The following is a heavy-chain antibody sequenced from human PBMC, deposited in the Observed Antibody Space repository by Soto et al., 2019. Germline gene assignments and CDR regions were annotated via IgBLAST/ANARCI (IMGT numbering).Heavy chain of an antibody. J-gene: IGHJ6*02. V-gene: IGHV1-18*01. CDR1: GYSFTTYG. CDR2: ISAYNGNT. CDR3: AREGPAPYSYYGMDV. Sequence: QVQLVQSGGEVKKPGASVKVSCKTSGYSFTTYGISWVRQAPGQGLEWMGWISAYNGNTNYAQKLQGRVTMTTDTSTSTAYRGLRSLRSGDTAVYSCAREGPAPYSYYGMDVWGQGSAVTVSS.